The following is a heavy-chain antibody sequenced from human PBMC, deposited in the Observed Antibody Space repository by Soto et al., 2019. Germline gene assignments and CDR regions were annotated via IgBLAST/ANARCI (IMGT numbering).Heavy chain of an antibody. CDR2: ISYDGSNK. CDR1: GFTFSSYG. J-gene: IGHJ4*02. D-gene: IGHD3-3*01. V-gene: IGHV3-30*18. Sequence: GGSLRLSCAASGFTFSSYGMHWVRQAPGKGLEWVAVISYDGSNKYYADSVKGRFTISRDNSKNTLYLQMNSLRAEDTAVYYCAKDVAYDFWSGYYTHCDYWGQGTLVNVSS. CDR3: AKDVAYDFWSGYYTHCDY.